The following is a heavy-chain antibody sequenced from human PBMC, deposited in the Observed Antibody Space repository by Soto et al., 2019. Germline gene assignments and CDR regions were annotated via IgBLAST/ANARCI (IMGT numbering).Heavy chain of an antibody. J-gene: IGHJ4*02. V-gene: IGHV1-3*01. CDR3: AKDMVPAYVVVTAIPGHVEMAPLL. CDR2: INAGNGNT. CDR1: GYTFTSYA. D-gene: IGHD2-21*02. Sequence: GASVKVSCKASGYTFTSYAMHWVRQAPGQRLEWMGWINAGNGNTKYSQKFQGRVTITRDTSASTAYMERNSLRAGDTAVYYCAKDMVPAYVVVTAIPGHVEMAPLLWGQGTLVTVSS.